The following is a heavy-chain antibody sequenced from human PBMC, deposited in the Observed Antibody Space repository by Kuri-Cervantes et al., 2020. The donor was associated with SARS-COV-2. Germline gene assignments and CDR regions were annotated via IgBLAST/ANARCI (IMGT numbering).Heavy chain of an antibody. CDR3: AREGSRSSSHPVYY. J-gene: IGHJ4*02. V-gene: IGHV1-69*04. Sequence: SVKVSCKGSGGTFSSYAISWVRQAPGQGLEWMGRIIPILGTANYAQKFQGRVTITADKSTSKAYMELTSLRSEDTAAYYCAREGSRSSSHPVYYWGQGTLVTVSS. CDR1: GGTFSSYA. D-gene: IGHD6-6*01. CDR2: IIPILGTA.